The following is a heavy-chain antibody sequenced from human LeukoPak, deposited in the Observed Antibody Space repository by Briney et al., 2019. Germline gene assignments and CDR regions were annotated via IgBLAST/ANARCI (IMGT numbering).Heavy chain of an antibody. CDR3: ARWGIFRSGRFDP. J-gene: IGHJ5*02. CDR1: GFSFRSYG. Sequence: PGRTLRLSCAASGFSFRSYGMSWVRQAPGKGLEWVSTITGSGGSGVATYYADSVRGRFTISRDNSKNTLYLQMNSLRAEDTAVYYCARWGIFRSGRFDPWGQGTLVTVSS. CDR2: ITGSGGSGVAT. D-gene: IGHD3-16*02. V-gene: IGHV3-23*01.